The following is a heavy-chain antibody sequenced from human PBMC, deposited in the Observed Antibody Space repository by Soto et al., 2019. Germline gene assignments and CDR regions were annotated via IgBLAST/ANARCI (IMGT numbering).Heavy chain of an antibody. J-gene: IGHJ4*02. V-gene: IGHV3-23*01. CDR3: VKGGYGEASPQY. CDR2: ISGNGATT. CDR1: GFTFSTYG. D-gene: IGHD4-17*01. Sequence: EVQLLESGGDLEQPGGSLRLSCAASGFTFSTYGMSWVRQAPVKGLEWVSSISGNGATTYYADSVKGRFTISRDNPKNTLYLQMNNLRGEDTAIYHCVKGGYGEASPQYWGQGTLVTVSS.